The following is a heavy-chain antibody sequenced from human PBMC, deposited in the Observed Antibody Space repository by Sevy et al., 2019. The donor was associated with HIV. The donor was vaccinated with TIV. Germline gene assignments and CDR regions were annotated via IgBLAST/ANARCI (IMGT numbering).Heavy chain of an antibody. V-gene: IGHV3-33*01. CDR1: GFTPSTYG. J-gene: IGHJ4*02. CDR2: IGYDGSNK. Sequence: GESLKISCAASGFTPSTYGMHWVRQDPGKGLEWVAVIGYDGSNKYYADSVKGRFTISRDNSKNTLFLQMDSLRAEDTAVYYCARDPRMYGDYLLAYFDYWGQGTLVTVSS. D-gene: IGHD2-8*01. CDR3: ARDPRMYGDYLLAYFDY.